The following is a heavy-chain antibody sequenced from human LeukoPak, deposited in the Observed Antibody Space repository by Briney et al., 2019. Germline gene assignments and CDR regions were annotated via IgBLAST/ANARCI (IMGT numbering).Heavy chain of an antibody. CDR1: GDSVSNNNIA. V-gene: IGHV6-1*01. Sequence: SQTLSVTCDISGDSVSNNNIAWNWIRQSPSRGFEWLGRTYYRSKWYSEYAVSVKGRITLNADTARNQLFLHLSSVTPEDTAVYYCARGGAVVGGFDNWGQGTLVIVSS. CDR3: ARGGAVVGGFDN. J-gene: IGHJ4*02. CDR2: TYYRSKWYS. D-gene: IGHD6-19*01.